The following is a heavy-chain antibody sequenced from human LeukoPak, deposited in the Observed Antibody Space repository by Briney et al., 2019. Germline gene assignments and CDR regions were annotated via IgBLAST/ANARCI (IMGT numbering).Heavy chain of an antibody. V-gene: IGHV1-18*01. CDR3: ARPLRVTMVRGAAFRASSDFDP. CDR1: GFTFSSYG. D-gene: IGHD3-10*01. CDR2: INPYNGNT. Sequence: GGTLRLSCAASGFTFSSYGMSWVRQAPGQGLEWMGWINPYNGNTKYPQKFQGRVTMTTDTSTSTAYMELSRLRYDDTAVYYCARPLRVTMVRGAAFRASSDFDPWGQGTLVTVSS. J-gene: IGHJ5*02.